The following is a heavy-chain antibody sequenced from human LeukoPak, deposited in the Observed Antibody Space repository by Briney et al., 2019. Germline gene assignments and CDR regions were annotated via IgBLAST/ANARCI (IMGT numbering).Heavy chain of an antibody. Sequence: SETLSLTCTVSGGSISSYYWSWIRQPAGKGLEWIGRIYTSGSTNYNPSLKSRVTMSVDTSKNQFSLKLSSVTAADTAVYYCARALVSFPDARSNWFDPWGQGTLVTVSS. V-gene: IGHV4-4*07. J-gene: IGHJ5*02. CDR1: GGSISSYY. CDR3: ARALVSFPDARSNWFDP. D-gene: IGHD1-14*01. CDR2: IYTSGST.